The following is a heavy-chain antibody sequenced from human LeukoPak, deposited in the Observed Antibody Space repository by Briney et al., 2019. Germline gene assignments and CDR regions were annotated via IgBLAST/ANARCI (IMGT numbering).Heavy chain of an antibody. V-gene: IGHV3-30*04. CDR1: GFTFSSYA. CDR2: ISYDGSNK. D-gene: IGHD3-3*01. Sequence: GGSLRLSCAASGFTFSSYAMHWVRQAPGKGLEWVAVISYDGSNKYYADSVKGRFTISRDNAKNSLYLQMNSLRAEDTAVYYCARDSGGLYDFWSGYSDYWGQGTLVTVSS. CDR3: ARDSGGLYDFWSGYSDY. J-gene: IGHJ4*02.